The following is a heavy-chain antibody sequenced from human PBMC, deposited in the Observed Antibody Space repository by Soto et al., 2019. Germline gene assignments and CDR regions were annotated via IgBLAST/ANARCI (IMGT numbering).Heavy chain of an antibody. CDR2: IYYSGST. D-gene: IGHD4-17*01. CDR1: GGSISSGGYY. Sequence: QVQLQESGPGLVKPSQTLSLTCSVSGGSISSGGYYWSGIRQHPGKGLEWIGYIYYSGSTYYNPSLKSRVTISVDTSKNQFSLKLSSVTAADTAVYYCARSPEATVTAFDYWGQGTLVTVSS. CDR3: ARSPEATVTAFDY. V-gene: IGHV4-31*03. J-gene: IGHJ4*02.